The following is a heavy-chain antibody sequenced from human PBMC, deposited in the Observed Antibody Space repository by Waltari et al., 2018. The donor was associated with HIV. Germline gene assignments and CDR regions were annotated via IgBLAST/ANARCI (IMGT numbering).Heavy chain of an antibody. Sequence: QVQLQESGPGLVKPSQTLSLTCTVSGGSISSGSYDWSWIRQPAGKGLEWIGRIYTSGSTNYNPSLKSRVTISVDTSKNQFSLKLSSVTAADTAVYYCARDRNYYYDSSGYFFNAFDIWGQGTMVTVSS. CDR2: IYTSGST. CDR3: ARDRNYYYDSSGYFFNAFDI. CDR1: GGSISSGSYD. D-gene: IGHD3-22*01. V-gene: IGHV4-61*02. J-gene: IGHJ3*02.